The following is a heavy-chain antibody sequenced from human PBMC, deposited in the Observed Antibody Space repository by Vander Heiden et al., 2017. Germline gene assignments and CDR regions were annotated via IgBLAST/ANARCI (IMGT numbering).Heavy chain of an antibody. J-gene: IGHJ4*02. V-gene: IGHV4-39*01. CDR3: ASLDPGWLRLVGSRDY. CDR2: IYYSGST. Sequence: QLQLQESGPGLVKPSETLSLTCTVSGGSISSSSYYWGWIRQPPGKGLEWIGSIYYSGSTYYNPSLKSRVTISVDTSKNQFSLKLSSVTAADTAVYYCASLDPGWLRLVGSRDYWGQGTLVTVSS. D-gene: IGHD5-12*01. CDR1: GGSISSSSYY.